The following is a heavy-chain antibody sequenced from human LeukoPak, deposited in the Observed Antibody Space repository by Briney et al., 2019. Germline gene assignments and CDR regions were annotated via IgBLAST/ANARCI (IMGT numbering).Heavy chain of an antibody. CDR1: GYSFTTYW. CDR3: ARSIGPGCSSTSCFVSFDY. D-gene: IGHD2-2*01. Sequence: GESLHISCEGSGYSFTTYWIAWVRQMPGKGLEWMGIIYPGESDTRYSPSFQGQVTISADKSVRTAYLQWSSLKASDTAMYYCARSIGPGCSSTSCFVSFDYWGQGTLLTVSS. CDR2: IYPGESDT. J-gene: IGHJ4*02. V-gene: IGHV5-51*01.